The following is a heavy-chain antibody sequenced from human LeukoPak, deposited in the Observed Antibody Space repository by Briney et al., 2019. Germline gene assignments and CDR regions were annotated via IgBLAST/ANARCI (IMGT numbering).Heavy chain of an antibody. V-gene: IGHV1-2*02. CDR2: INPNSGGT. D-gene: IGHD5-24*01. CDR1: GGTFSSYA. J-gene: IGHJ4*02. Sequence: ASVKVSCKASGGTFSSYAISWVRQAPGQGLEWMGWINPNSGGTNYAQKFQGRVTMTRDTSISTAYMELSRLRSDDTAVYYCARDPSGDGYNFDYWGQGTLVTVSS. CDR3: ARDPSGDGYNFDY.